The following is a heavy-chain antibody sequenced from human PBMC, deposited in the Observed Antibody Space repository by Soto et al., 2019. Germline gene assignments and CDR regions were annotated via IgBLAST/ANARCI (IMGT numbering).Heavy chain of an antibody. CDR3: TRSIGSGGVIGGFDY. D-gene: IGHD3-16*02. CDR2: ILPMFDRP. CDR1: GGTFNTYA. J-gene: IGHJ4*02. Sequence: QVQLVQFETEVKKPGSAVRVSCKASGGTFNTYAMNWVRQAPGQGLEWMGGILPMFDRPRYAQKFPGRVTITVDEPTTTAYMELSSLRSDDTAVYYCTRSIGSGGVIGGFDYWGQGTLVTVSS. V-gene: IGHV1-69*01.